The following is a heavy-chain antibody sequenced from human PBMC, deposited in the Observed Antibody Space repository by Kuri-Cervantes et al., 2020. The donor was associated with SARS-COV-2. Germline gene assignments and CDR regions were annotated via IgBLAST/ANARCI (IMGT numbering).Heavy chain of an antibody. CDR2: INHSGST. Sequence: SQTLSHTCAVYGGSFRGYYWSWIRQPPGKGMEWIGEINHSGSTNYNPSLKSRLSQSVNTSKNQFSLKLTSVTAAETAIYYCARHYAFDRFHKWGQGTQVTVSS. CDR1: GGSFRGYY. V-gene: IGHV4-34*01. CDR3: ARHYAFDRFHK. J-gene: IGHJ4*02. D-gene: IGHD3-9*01.